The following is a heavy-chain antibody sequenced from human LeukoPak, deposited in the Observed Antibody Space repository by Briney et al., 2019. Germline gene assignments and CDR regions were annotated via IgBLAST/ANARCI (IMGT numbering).Heavy chain of an antibody. CDR3: ARVPIGSYFDY. D-gene: IGHD1-26*01. CDR2: INPSGGST. J-gene: IGHJ4*02. CDR1: GYTFTSYY. Sequence: ASVKISCKASGYTFTSYYMHWVRQAPGQGLEWMGLINPSGGSTRYAQKFQGRVTVTRDTSTSTLYMEVSSLRSQDTAVYYCARVPIGSYFDYWGQGTLVTVSS. V-gene: IGHV1-46*01.